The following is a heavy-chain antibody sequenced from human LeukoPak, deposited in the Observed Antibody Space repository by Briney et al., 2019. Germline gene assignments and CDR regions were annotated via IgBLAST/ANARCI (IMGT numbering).Heavy chain of an antibody. CDR2: MNPKSGDT. D-gene: IGHD3-10*01. CDR3: ARDGRGSSSSWFDP. V-gene: IGHV1-8*03. CDR1: GYSFTNYD. Sequence: GASVKVSCKASGYSFTNYDINWVRQATGQGLEWMGWMNPKSGDTGYSQKFRGRVFITRDTSINTAYMELSSLGSDDTAVYYCARDGRGSSSSWFDPWGQGTLVIVSS. J-gene: IGHJ5*02.